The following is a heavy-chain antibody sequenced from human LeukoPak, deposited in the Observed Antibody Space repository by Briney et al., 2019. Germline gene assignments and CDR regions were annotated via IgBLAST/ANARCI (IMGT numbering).Heavy chain of an antibody. D-gene: IGHD6-13*01. Sequence: SVKVSYKASGGTCSTHAINWVRQAPGHGLELMGRIVPVIGMAEYAQRFQGRVTITADTSRSTAYLELSSLRSDDTAVYYCARDPTDSRDWYVIDYWGQGTLISVSS. CDR3: ARDPTDSRDWYVIDY. CDR2: IVPVIGMA. J-gene: IGHJ4*02. CDR1: GGTCSTHA. V-gene: IGHV1-69*04.